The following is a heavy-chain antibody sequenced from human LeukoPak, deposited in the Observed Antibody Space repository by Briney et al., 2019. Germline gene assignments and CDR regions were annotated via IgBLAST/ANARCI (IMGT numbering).Heavy chain of an antibody. V-gene: IGHV3-11*01. Sequence: GSLRLSCAVSGFTFSDYYMSWVRQAPGKGLEWVSYISSSGSTIYYADSVKGRFTISRDNSKNTLYLQMNSLRAEDTAVYYCAKDHPEYSSSVVGNFDYWGQETLVTVSS. D-gene: IGHD6-6*01. CDR2: ISSSGSTI. CDR1: GFTFSDYY. J-gene: IGHJ4*02. CDR3: AKDHPEYSSSVVGNFDY.